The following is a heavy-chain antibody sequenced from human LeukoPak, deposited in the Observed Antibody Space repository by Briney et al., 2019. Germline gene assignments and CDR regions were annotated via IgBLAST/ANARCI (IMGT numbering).Heavy chain of an antibody. V-gene: IGHV3-23*01. CDR2: ISDRGGST. J-gene: IGHJ4*02. Sequence: GGSLRLSCVVSGITLSNYGMSWVRQAPGKGLEWVAGISDRGGSTNYADSVKGRFTISRDNPKNTLYLQMNSLRSEDTAVYFCAKRGVVIRAVLIVGFHKEAYYFDSWGQGALVTVSS. CDR3: AKRGVVIRAVLIVGFHKEAYYFDS. D-gene: IGHD3-10*01. CDR1: GITLSNYG.